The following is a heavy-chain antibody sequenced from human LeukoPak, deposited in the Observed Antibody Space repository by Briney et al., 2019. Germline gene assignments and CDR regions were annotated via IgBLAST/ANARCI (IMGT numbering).Heavy chain of an antibody. CDR3: ARVLRGGEGYYFDY. CDR2: FDPEDGET. D-gene: IGHD3-16*01. V-gene: IGHV1-24*01. CDR1: GYTLTELS. J-gene: IGHJ4*02. Sequence: ASVKVPCKVSGYTLTELSMHWVRQAPGKGLEWMGGFDPEDGETIYAQKFQGRVTMTEDTSTDTAYMELSSLRSEDTAVYYCARVLRGGEGYYFDYWGQGTLVTVSS.